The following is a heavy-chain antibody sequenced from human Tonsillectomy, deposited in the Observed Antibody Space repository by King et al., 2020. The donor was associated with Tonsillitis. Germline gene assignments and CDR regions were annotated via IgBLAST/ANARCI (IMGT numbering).Heavy chain of an antibody. Sequence: QLQGSGPGLVKPSETLSLTCTVSGGSISSYYWSWIRQPPGKGLEWIGYSVYSGGTNYNPSLKSRVSISEDMSKTQFSLKLSSVTAADTAVYYCARVGFWSGYHYFDYWGQGTLVTVSS. V-gene: IGHV4-59*01. CDR3: ARVGFWSGYHYFDY. CDR1: GGSISSYY. J-gene: IGHJ4*02. D-gene: IGHD3-3*01. CDR2: SVYSGGT.